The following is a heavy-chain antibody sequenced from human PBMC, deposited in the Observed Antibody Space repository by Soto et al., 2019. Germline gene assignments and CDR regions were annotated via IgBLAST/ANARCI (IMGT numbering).Heavy chain of an antibody. J-gene: IGHJ4*02. CDR2: INPNSGGT. D-gene: IGHD3-22*01. V-gene: IGHV1-2*04. CDR1: GYTFTDYY. Sequence: QVQLVQSGAEVKKPGASMKVSCKASGYTFTDYYIHWVRQAPGQGLDWMGWINPNSGGTLYAQKFEGWVTMTRDTYISTAYMAMSRLRSNDTAVYYCARGGGDSSGFDYWGQGTLVTASS. CDR3: ARGGGDSSGFDY.